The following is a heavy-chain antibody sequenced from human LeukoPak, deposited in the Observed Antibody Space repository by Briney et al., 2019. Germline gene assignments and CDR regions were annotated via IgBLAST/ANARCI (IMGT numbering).Heavy chain of an antibody. CDR2: IHYSGTT. CDR1: GGSISSSSYY. D-gene: IGHD6-6*01. V-gene: IGHV4-39*01. CDR3: ARHPWYSEYSGMDV. Sequence: SETLSLTCSVSGGSISSSSYYCGCIHQSPGKGLEWIGNIHYSGTTYHNPSLQSRVTMSVDTSKYQFSLKVTSVTAADPAVYYCARHPWYSEYSGMDVWGQGTTVIVS. J-gene: IGHJ6*02.